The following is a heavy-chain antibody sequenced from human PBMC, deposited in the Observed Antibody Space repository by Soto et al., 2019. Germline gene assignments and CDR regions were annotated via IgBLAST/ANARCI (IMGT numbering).Heavy chain of an antibody. D-gene: IGHD5-12*01. J-gene: IGHJ6*02. V-gene: IGHV1-2*02. Sequence: GASVKVSCKASGYTFTDYYIRWVRQAPGQGLEWMGWINPNSGGINYAQQSQGRVTVTRDTSVTTGYMELSRLRSDDTAVYYCARNTYSXXXVGGMDVWGQGTTVTVSS. CDR3: ARNTYSXXXVGGMDV. CDR1: GYTFTDYY. CDR2: INPNSGGI.